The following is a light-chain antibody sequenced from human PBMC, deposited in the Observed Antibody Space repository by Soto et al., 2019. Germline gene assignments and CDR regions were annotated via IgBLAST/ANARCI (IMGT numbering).Light chain of an antibody. Sequence: EIVMTQSPATLSVSPGERATLSCRASQSISSKLAWYQQKPGQAPRLLIYGASTRATGIPVRFSGSGSGTEFTLTITSPQSEDFAVYYCQEYNNWHPITFGGGTKVDIK. CDR3: QEYNNWHPIT. V-gene: IGKV3-15*01. CDR2: GAS. CDR1: QSISSK. J-gene: IGKJ4*01.